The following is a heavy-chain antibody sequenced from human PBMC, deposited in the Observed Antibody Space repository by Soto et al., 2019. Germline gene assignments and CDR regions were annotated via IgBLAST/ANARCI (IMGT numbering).Heavy chain of an antibody. Sequence: SSVKVSCNASGGTFSSYAISWVRQAPGQGLEWMGGIIPIFGTANYAQKFQGRVTITADKSTSTAYMELSSLRSEDTAVYYCATNYDFWSGYWDGRLDYYGRDVWGQGTTVTV. J-gene: IGHJ6*02. V-gene: IGHV1-69*06. CDR3: ATNYDFWSGYWDGRLDYYGRDV. D-gene: IGHD3-3*01. CDR1: GGTFSSYA. CDR2: IIPIFGTA.